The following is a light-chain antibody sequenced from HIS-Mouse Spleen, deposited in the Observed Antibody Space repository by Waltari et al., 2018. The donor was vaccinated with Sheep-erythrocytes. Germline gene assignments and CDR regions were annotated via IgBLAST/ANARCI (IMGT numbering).Light chain of an antibody. CDR1: KLGDKY. V-gene: IGLV3-1*01. CDR2: QDS. Sequence: SYELTQPPSVSVSPGQTASITCSGDKLGDKYSCWYQQTPGQSPVLGIYQDSKRPSGIPERFSGSNSGNTATLTIGGTQAMDEADYYCQAWDSSIVVFGGGTKLTVL. J-gene: IGLJ2*01. CDR3: QAWDSSIVV.